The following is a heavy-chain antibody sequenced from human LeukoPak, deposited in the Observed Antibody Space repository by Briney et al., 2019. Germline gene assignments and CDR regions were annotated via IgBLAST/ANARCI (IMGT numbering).Heavy chain of an antibody. CDR1: GYTFTSYG. V-gene: IGHV1-18*01. CDR2: ISAYNGNT. CDR3: ARGYYGTGSYYKEDY. J-gene: IGHJ4*02. D-gene: IGHD3-10*01. Sequence: ASVKVSCKASGYTFTSYGISWVRQAPGQGLEWMGWISAYNGNTNYAQKLQGRVTMTTDTSTSTAYMELRSLRSDDTAVYYCARGYYGTGSYYKEDYWGQGTLVTVSS.